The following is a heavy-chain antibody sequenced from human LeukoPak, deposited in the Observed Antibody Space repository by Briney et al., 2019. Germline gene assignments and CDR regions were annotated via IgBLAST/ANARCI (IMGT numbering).Heavy chain of an antibody. CDR1: GFTFSSYG. CDR2: IWYDGSNK. J-gene: IGHJ4*02. CDR3: ARDNPNCTNGVCYTSPQYYFDY. D-gene: IGHD2-8*01. Sequence: GRSLRLSCAASGFTFSSYGMHWVRQAPGKGLEWVAVIWYDGSNKYYADSVKGRFTISRDNSKNTLCLQMNSLRAEDTAVYYCARDNPNCTNGVCYTSPQYYFDYWGQGTLVTVSS. V-gene: IGHV3-33*01.